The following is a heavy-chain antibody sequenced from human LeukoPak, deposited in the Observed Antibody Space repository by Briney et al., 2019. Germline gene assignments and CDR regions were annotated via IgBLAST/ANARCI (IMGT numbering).Heavy chain of an antibody. J-gene: IGHJ4*02. D-gene: IGHD3-10*01. CDR3: ARVPTPRRRGPPDY. V-gene: IGHV1-69*04. CDR1: GGTFSSYA. Sequence: GASVKVSCKASGGTFSSYAISWVRQAPGQGLEWMGRIIPILGIANYAQKFQGRVTITADKSTSTAYMELRSLRSDDTAVYYCARVPTPRRRGPPDYWGQGTLVTVSS. CDR2: IIPILGIA.